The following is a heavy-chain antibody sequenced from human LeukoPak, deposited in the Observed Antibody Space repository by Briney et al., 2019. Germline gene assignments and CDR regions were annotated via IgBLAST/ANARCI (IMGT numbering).Heavy chain of an antibody. CDR1: GGSISNYY. Sequence: SETLSLTCTVSGGSISNYYWSWIRQPPGKGLELIGYLYYSGSTNYNPSLKSRVTISVDTSKNQFSLKLSSVTAADTAVYYCARALTGVNWFDPWGQGTLVTVSS. CDR2: LYYSGST. J-gene: IGHJ5*02. CDR3: ARALTGVNWFDP. D-gene: IGHD4-11*01. V-gene: IGHV4-59*01.